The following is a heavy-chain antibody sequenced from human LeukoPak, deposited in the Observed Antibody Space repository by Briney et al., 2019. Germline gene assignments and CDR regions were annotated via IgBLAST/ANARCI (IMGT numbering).Heavy chain of an antibody. CDR3: ARQVSMVRGIIDRADYFDY. CDR1: GGSISNSYL. V-gene: IGHV4-39*01. CDR2: IYYGGVT. Sequence: SETLSLTCTVSGGSISNSYLWGWIRQPPGKGLEWIGDIYYGGVTHYNPSLRSRVTLSVDTSKNQFSLKLSSVTAADTAVYYCARQVSMVRGIIDRADYFDYWGQGTLVTVSS. D-gene: IGHD3-10*01. J-gene: IGHJ4*02.